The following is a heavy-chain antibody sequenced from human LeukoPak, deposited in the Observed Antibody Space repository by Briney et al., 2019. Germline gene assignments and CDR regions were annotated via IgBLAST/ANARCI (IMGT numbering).Heavy chain of an antibody. J-gene: IGHJ6*03. V-gene: IGHV4-59*01. Sequence: SETLSLTCTVSGGSISSYYWSWIRQPPGKGLEWIGYIYYSGSTNYNPSLKSRVTISVDTSKNQFSLKLSSVTAADTAVYYCARLSLPGRDYYYMDVWGKGTTATVSS. D-gene: IGHD2-2*01. CDR3: ARLSLPGRDYYYMDV. CDR2: IYYSGST. CDR1: GGSISSYY.